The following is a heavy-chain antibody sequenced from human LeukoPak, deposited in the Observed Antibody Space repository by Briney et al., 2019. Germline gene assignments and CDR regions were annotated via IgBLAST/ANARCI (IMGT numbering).Heavy chain of an antibody. V-gene: IGHV3-33*01. CDR3: ARDRGLYSGYDLSYFDY. CDR2: SWFDGSNK. CDR1: GFTFNNYG. Sequence: GKSLRLSCAASGFTFNNYGMHWVRQAPGKGLEWVAVSWFDGSNKYYTDFVKGRFTISRDNSKNTLYLQMNSLRAEDTAVYYCARDRGLYSGYDLSYFDYWGQGTLVTVSS. D-gene: IGHD5-12*01. J-gene: IGHJ4*02.